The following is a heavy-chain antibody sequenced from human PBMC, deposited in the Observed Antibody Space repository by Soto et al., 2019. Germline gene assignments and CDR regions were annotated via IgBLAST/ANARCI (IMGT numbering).Heavy chain of an antibody. D-gene: IGHD6-6*01. J-gene: IGHJ4*02. Sequence: QVQLVQSGAEVKKPGASVKVSCKASGYTFTNYHMHWVRQAPGQGLEWMGIINPSGGGTSYAQKFQGRVNMTRDTPTSTVYMDLSSTRSEDTAVYDCAGAEGDSSSPYFDYWGQGTLVTVSS. CDR1: GYTFTNYH. CDR2: INPSGGGT. CDR3: AGAEGDSSSPYFDY. V-gene: IGHV1-46*01.